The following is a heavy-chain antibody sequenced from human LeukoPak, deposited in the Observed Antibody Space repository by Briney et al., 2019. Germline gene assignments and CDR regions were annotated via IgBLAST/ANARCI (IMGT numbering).Heavy chain of an antibody. Sequence: PSETLSLTCTVSGGSISSSSYYWGWIRQPPGKGLEWIGSIYYSGSTYYNPSLKSRVTISVDTSKNQFSLKLSSVTAADTAVYYCARESSSSLRGINWFDPWGQGTLVTVSS. V-gene: IGHV4-39*07. CDR1: GGSISSSSYY. CDR3: ARESSSSLRGINWFDP. D-gene: IGHD6-13*01. CDR2: IYYSGST. J-gene: IGHJ5*02.